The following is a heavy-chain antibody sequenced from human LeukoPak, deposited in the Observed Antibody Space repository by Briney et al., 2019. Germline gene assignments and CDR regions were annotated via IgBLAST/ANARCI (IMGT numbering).Heavy chain of an antibody. CDR1: GYTFTGYW. Sequence: ASVRVSCKASGYTFTGYWMHWVRHAPGQGLEWMGWINPNTGNTNCAERFQGRVTVTRDTSINTAYMELNSLRSDDTAVYYCARSSGYYFSYDYWGQGTLVTVSS. J-gene: IGHJ4*02. CDR3: ARSSGYYFSYDY. CDR2: INPNTGNT. D-gene: IGHD3-22*01. V-gene: IGHV1-2*02.